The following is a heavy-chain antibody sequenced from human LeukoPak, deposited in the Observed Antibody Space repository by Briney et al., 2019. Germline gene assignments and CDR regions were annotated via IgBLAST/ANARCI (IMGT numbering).Heavy chain of an antibody. CDR1: GGSISSSSYY. D-gene: IGHD3-9*01. Sequence: SETLSLTCTVSGGSISSSSYYWGWIRQPPGKGLEWIGSIYYSGSTYYNPSLKSRVTISVDTSKNQFSLKLSSVTAADTAVYYCARRRFDWLFKDAFDIWGQGTMVTVSS. CDR3: ARRRFDWLFKDAFDI. V-gene: IGHV4-39*01. CDR2: IYYSGST. J-gene: IGHJ3*02.